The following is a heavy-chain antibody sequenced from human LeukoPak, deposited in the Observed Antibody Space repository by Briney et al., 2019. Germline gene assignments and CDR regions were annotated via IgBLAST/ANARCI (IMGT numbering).Heavy chain of an antibody. J-gene: IGHJ4*02. CDR1: GDSISSGGYA. CDR2: VYHVGST. CDR3: ARNRGFSGYCSGISCYVFDH. D-gene: IGHD2-2*01. V-gene: IGHV4-30-2*01. Sequence: SETLSLTCAVSGDSISSGGYAWSWIRQPPGKGLEWIGYVYHVGSTNYNPSLKSRVTMSADTTKNQFSLMLRSVTAADTAVYYCARNRGFSGYCSGISCYVFDHWGQGALVTVSS.